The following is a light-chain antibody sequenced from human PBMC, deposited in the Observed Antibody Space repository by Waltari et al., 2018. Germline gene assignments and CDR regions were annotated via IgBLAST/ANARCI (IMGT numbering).Light chain of an antibody. V-gene: IGLV2-14*03. Sequence: QPASVSGSPGQSITISCSGTSHDIGHYDYVAWYLQHPATAPKLIIFDVSKRPSGISDRFSASKSGSTASLTISGLQAEDEGEYFCGSYTTNSPFAVVFGGGTKLTVL. J-gene: IGLJ2*01. CDR1: SHDIGHYDY. CDR2: DVS. CDR3: GSYTTNSPFAVV.